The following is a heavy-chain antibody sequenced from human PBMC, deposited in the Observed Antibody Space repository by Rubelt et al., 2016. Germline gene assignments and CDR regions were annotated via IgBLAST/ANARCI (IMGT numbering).Heavy chain of an antibody. CDR3: ATGGDFGVVIPNWFDP. CDR1: GGTFSSYA. J-gene: IGHJ5*02. V-gene: IGHV1-69*01. D-gene: IGHD3-3*01. Sequence: QVQLVQSGAEVKKPGSSVKVSCKASGGTFSSYAISWVRQAPGQGLEWMGGIIPIFGTANYAQKFQGRVTITADESTGTAYMELSSLRSEDTAVYYCATGGDFGVVIPNWFDPWGQGTLVTVSS. CDR2: IIPIFGTA.